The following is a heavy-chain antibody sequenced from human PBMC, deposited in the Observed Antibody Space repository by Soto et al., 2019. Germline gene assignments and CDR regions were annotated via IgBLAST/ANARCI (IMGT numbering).Heavy chain of an antibody. CDR3: ARDTKWAFDY. D-gene: IGHD1-26*01. CDR2: ITGSSSAI. V-gene: IGHV3-48*02. J-gene: IGHJ4*02. Sequence: GGSLRLSCAASGFTSSPNSMNWVRQAPGKGLEWISYITGSSSAIHYADSVRGRFTISRDNAKNSVYLQMNSLRDEDTAVYYCARDTKWAFDYWGQGXLVTVYS. CDR1: GFTSSPNS.